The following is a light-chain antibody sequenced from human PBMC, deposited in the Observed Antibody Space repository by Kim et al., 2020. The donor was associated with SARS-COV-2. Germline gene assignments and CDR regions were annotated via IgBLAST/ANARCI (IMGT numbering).Light chain of an antibody. CDR2: AAS. J-gene: IGKJ1*01. CDR1: QGISTS. V-gene: IGKV1-NL1*01. Sequence: AAVEDRVTIPCRARQGISTSLAWYQQKPGEAPELRVYAASRLQSGVPSRFSGSGSGTDFTLTIHSLPPEDFATYYCQQYYRTPWTFGQGTKVDIK. CDR3: QQYYRTPWT.